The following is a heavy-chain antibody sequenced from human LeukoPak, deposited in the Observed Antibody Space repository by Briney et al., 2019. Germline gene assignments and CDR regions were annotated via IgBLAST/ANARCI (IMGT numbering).Heavy chain of an antibody. CDR1: GYTFTGYY. J-gene: IGHJ6*02. Sequence: ASVKVSCKASGYTFTGYYMHWVRQAPGQGLEWMGWINPNSGGTNYAQKFQGRVTMTRDTSISTAYMELSRLRSDDTAVYYCARVSMVTGGGMDVWGQGTTVTVSS. CDR3: ARVSMVTGGGMDV. D-gene: IGHD5-18*01. V-gene: IGHV1-2*02. CDR2: INPNSGGT.